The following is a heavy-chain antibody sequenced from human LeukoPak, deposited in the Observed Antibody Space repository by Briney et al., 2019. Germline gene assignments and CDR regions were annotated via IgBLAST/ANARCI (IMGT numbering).Heavy chain of an antibody. V-gene: IGHV3-23*01. CDR2: ISGSGGSR. CDR1: GFTFSSYA. CDR3: AKDLYYYGSGNYIDY. Sequence: GGSLRLSCAASGFTFSSYAMSWVRQAPGKGLEWVSAISGSGGSRYSADSVKGRFTMSRDNSKNTLYLQMNSLRAEDTAIYYCAKDLYYYGSGNYIDYWGQGTLVTVSS. D-gene: IGHD3-10*01. J-gene: IGHJ4*02.